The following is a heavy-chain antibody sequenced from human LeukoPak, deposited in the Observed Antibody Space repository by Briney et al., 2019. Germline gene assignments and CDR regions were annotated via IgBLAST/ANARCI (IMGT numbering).Heavy chain of an antibody. Sequence: GGSLRLSCAASGSTFSSYCMSWVRQAPGKGLEWVATIMEDGTERYYVDSVKGRFSISGDNAKNSLYLQMNSLRAEDTAVYYCAIFTSGWYQYYYYYYMDVWGKGTTVTVSS. D-gene: IGHD6-19*01. V-gene: IGHV3-7*01. CDR2: IMEDGTER. CDR3: AIFTSGWYQYYYYYYMDV. J-gene: IGHJ6*03. CDR1: GSTFSSYC.